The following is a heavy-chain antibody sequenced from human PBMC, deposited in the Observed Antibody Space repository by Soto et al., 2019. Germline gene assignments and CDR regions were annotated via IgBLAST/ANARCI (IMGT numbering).Heavy chain of an antibody. J-gene: IGHJ4*02. V-gene: IGHV3-23*05. CDR1: GFTFSTYG. CDR2: ICRSGTDT. D-gene: IGHD3-9*01. CDR3: LKGAWSNIYDY. Sequence: EVQLLESGGGLVQAGGSLRLSCVASGFTFSTYGMTWVRQAPGKGLEWVSGICRSGTDTYYADSVKDRFTISRYNSKSSLFMQMNSLRADNPAVYFCLKGAWSNIYDYWAQGTLVTVSS.